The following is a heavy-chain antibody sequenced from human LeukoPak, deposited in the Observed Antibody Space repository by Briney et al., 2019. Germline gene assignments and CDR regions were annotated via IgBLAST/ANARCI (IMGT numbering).Heavy chain of an antibody. CDR2: INYSGNT. Sequence: SETLSLTCTVSGDSISSYYWSWIRQPPGKGLEWMGYINYSGNTNYNPSLKSRVTISVDTSKNQFSLRLTSVTAADAAVYYCAREGRQDYVYFDCWGQGTLVTVSS. CDR3: AREGRQDYVYFDC. V-gene: IGHV4-59*01. CDR1: GDSISSYY. D-gene: IGHD4-17*01. J-gene: IGHJ4*02.